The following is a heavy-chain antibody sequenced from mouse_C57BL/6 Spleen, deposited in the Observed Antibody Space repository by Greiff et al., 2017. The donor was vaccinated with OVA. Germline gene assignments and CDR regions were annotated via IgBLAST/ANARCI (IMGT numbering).Heavy chain of an antibody. CDR1: GYAFSSSW. CDR2: IYPGDGDT. Sequence: VQLQQSGPELVKPGASVKISCQASGYAFSSSWMNWVKQRPGKGLEWIGRIYPGDGDTNYNGKFKGKATLTADKSSSTAYMQLSSLTSEDSAVYFCARTGRGGFDYWGQGTTLTVSS. D-gene: IGHD3-3*01. V-gene: IGHV1-82*01. J-gene: IGHJ2*01. CDR3: ARTGRGGFDY.